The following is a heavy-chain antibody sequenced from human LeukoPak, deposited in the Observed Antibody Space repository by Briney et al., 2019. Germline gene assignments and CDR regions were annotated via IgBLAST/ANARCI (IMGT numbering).Heavy chain of an antibody. D-gene: IGHD2-15*01. CDR1: GYTFTGYY. CDR3: ARDRVVVAANWFDP. CDR2: INPNSGDT. Sequence: ASVKVSCKASGYTFTGYYMHWVRQAPGQGLEWMGWINPNSGDTNYAQKFQGRVTMTRDTSISTAYMELSRLRSDDTAVYYCARDRVVVAANWFDPWGQGTLVTVSS. V-gene: IGHV1-2*02. J-gene: IGHJ5*02.